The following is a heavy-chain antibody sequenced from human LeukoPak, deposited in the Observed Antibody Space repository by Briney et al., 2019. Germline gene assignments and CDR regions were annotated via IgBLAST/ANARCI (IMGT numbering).Heavy chain of an antibody. CDR1: GGTFSSHG. V-gene: IGHV1-69*05. D-gene: IGHD3-22*01. Sequence: SVTVSCKASGGTFSSHGMSWVRQAPGQGLEWVGGIIPVFGAANYAQKFQGRVTITTDESTSTAHMELSSLRSEDTALYYCARRWPHSSGYYLFDYWGQGTLVTVSS. CDR3: ARRWPHSSGYYLFDY. J-gene: IGHJ4*02. CDR2: IIPVFGAA.